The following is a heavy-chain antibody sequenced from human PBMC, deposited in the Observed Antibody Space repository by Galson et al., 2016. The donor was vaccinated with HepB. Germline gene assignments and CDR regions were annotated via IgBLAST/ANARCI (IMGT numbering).Heavy chain of an antibody. D-gene: IGHD3-22*01. V-gene: IGHV3-53*04. Sequence: SLRLSCAASGFTVGSNYMSWVRQAPGKGLERVSVIYSGGSTYYADSVKGRFTISRHNSKNTLYLQMNSLRTEDTAVYYCAREYYYDTSGYYPLRWFFDLWGRGTLVTVSS. CDR3: AREYYYDTSGYYPLRWFFDL. CDR2: IYSGGST. CDR1: GFTVGSNY. J-gene: IGHJ2*01.